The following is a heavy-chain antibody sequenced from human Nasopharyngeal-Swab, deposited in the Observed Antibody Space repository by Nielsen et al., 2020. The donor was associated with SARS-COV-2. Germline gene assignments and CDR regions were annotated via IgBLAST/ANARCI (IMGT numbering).Heavy chain of an antibody. Sequence: GESLKISCAASGFTFSSYAMHWVRQAPGKGLEWVAVISYDGSNKYYADSVKGRFTISRDNSKNTLYLQMNSLRAEDTAVYYCAKVGFRSITGTSPLEYWGQGTLVTVSS. J-gene: IGHJ4*02. V-gene: IGHV3-30-3*01. CDR3: AKVGFRSITGTSPLEY. CDR1: GFTFSSYA. CDR2: ISYDGSNK. D-gene: IGHD1-20*01.